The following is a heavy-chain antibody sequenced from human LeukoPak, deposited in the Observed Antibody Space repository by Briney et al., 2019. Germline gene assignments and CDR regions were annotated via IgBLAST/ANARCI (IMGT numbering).Heavy chain of an antibody. D-gene: IGHD2-21*01. CDR1: GFTFSSYA. Sequence: GGSLRLSCAASGFTFSSYAMTWVRQAPGKGLAWVSSISKSDGSTYYADSVKGRFTISRDNSKNTVYLHMDSLRVEDTAIYYCARGALIPDFRGQGTLSPSPQ. V-gene: IGHV3-23*01. J-gene: IGHJ4*02. CDR2: ISKSDGST. CDR3: ARGALIPDF.